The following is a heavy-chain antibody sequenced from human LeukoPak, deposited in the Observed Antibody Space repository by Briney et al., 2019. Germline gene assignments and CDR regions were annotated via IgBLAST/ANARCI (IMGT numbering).Heavy chain of an antibody. J-gene: IGHJ4*02. V-gene: IGHV1-2*02. D-gene: IGHD6-19*01. CDR3: ARFGYSSGSDY. Sequence: ASVKVSCKASGYTFAAYYIHWVRQAPGQGLEWMGWINPNSGGTNYAKKFQGRVTMTRDTSISTAYMELRRLRSDDTAVYYCARFGYSSGSDYWGQGTLVTVSS. CDR1: GYTFAAYY. CDR2: INPNSGGT.